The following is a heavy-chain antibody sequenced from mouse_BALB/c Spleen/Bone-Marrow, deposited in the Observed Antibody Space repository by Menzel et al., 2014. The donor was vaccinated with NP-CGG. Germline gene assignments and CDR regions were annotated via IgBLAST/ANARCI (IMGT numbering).Heavy chain of an antibody. CDR2: VDPAIGNT. V-gene: IGHV14-3*02. Sequence: EVQLQQSGAELVKPGASVKLSCTASDFNIKDTYXHWVKQRPEXGLEWIXRVDPAIGNTKYAPKFQGKATITADTSSNAAYLHLSSLTSEDTAVYYCVREGRIYYFDYWGQGTTLTVSS. CDR3: VREGRIYYFDY. J-gene: IGHJ2*01. D-gene: IGHD1-1*01. CDR1: DFNIKDTY.